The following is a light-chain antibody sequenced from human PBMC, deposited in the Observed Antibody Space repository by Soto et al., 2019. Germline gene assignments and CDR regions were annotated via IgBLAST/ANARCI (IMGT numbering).Light chain of an antibody. CDR2: EGT. CDR1: SSDVGRYNL. V-gene: IGLV2-14*02. CDR3: CSYTTITTVI. Sequence: QSALTQPASVSGSPGQSITISCTGSSSDVGRYNLVSWYQHLPGKAPKLIIYEGTKRPSGVSYRFSASTSGNTASLTISGLQTEDEADYYCCSYTTITTVIFGGGTQLTVL. J-gene: IGLJ2*01.